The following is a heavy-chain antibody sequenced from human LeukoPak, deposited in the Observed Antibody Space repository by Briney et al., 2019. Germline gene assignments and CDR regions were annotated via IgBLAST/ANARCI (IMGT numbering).Heavy chain of an antibody. V-gene: IGHV1-18*01. J-gene: IGHJ4*02. CDR2: ISTYNGNT. CDR3: ARDINDGYSYGSDY. D-gene: IGHD5-18*01. CDR1: GYTFTNYG. Sequence: ASVKVSCKASGYTFTNYGISWVRQAPGQGLEWMGWISTYNGNTNYVQKLQGRVTMTTDTSTSTAYMELRSLRSDDTAVYYCARDINDGYSYGSDYWGQGTLVTVSS.